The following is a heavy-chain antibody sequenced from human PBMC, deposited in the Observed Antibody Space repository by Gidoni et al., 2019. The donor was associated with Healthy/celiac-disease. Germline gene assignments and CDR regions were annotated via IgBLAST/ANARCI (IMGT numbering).Heavy chain of an antibody. V-gene: IGHV3-7*03. CDR3: ARGPDPVVVVAAYDY. J-gene: IGHJ4*02. D-gene: IGHD2-15*01. CDR1: GFTCSSYW. Sequence: EVQLVEYGGGLLQPGGSLRGSFAAAGFTCSSYWMRWVRQAPGKGLVWLANIKQDGSENYYVDSVKGRFTISRDNAKNSLYLQMNSLGAEDTAVYYCARGPDPVVVVAAYDYWGQGTLVTVSS. CDR2: IKQDGSEN.